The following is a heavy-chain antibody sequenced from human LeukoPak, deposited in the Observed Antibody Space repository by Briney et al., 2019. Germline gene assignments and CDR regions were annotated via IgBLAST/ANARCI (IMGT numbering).Heavy chain of an antibody. V-gene: IGHV4-61*05. D-gene: IGHD3-16*02. CDR2: IYYSGIT. CDR1: GGSISSSSYY. J-gene: IGHJ4*02. Sequence: TSETLSLTCTVSGGSISSSSYYWGWIRQPPGKGLEWIGYIYYSGITNYNPSLKSRVTISVDTSKNQFSLKLSSVTAADTAVYYCARGSGPYDYVWGSYRYNHIYFDYWGQGTLVTVSS. CDR3: ARGSGPYDYVWGSYRYNHIYFDY.